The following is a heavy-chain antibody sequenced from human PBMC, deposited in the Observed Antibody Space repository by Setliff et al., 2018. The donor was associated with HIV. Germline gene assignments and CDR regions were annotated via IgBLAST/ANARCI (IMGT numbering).Heavy chain of an antibody. J-gene: IGHJ4*02. CDR1: GDSVLSSRAA. CDR2: IYYRSKWYS. V-gene: IGHV6-1*01. Sequence: PSQTLSLTCAISGDSVLSSRAAWNWIRQSPSGGLEWLGRIYYRSKWYSEYAVSVKSRLTIKPDTLENRFSLQLSSVTPEDTAMYFCARDCDPSRYYYLSLFDFWGQGTPGTSPQ. D-gene: IGHD3-22*01. CDR3: ARDCDPSRYYYLSLFDF.